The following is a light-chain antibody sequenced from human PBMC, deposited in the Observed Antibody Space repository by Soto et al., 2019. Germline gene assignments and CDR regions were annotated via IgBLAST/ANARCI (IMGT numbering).Light chain of an antibody. CDR2: DAS. V-gene: IGKV1-33*01. J-gene: IGKJ4*01. CDR1: QDISNY. CDR3: QHYDNLRLT. Sequence: DIQMTQSPSSLSAAVGDRVTITCQASQDISNYLNWYQQKPGKATKILIYDASNLETGVPSRFSGSAAGTDFTFTISSLQPEDTATYYRQHYDNLRLTFGGGTKVEIK.